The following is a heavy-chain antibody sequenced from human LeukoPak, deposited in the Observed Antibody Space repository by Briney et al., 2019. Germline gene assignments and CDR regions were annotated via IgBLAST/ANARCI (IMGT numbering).Heavy chain of an antibody. D-gene: IGHD3-22*01. CDR3: ARRVRPLYYYDSSGYRDAFDI. J-gene: IGHJ3*02. V-gene: IGHV5-51*01. CDR2: IYPGDSDT. Sequence: GESLKISCKGSGYSFTSYWIGWVRQMPGKGLEWMGIIYPGDSDTRYSPSFQGQVTISADKSISTAYLQWSSLKASDTAMYYCARRVRPLYYYDSSGYRDAFDIWGQGTMVTVSS. CDR1: GYSFTSYW.